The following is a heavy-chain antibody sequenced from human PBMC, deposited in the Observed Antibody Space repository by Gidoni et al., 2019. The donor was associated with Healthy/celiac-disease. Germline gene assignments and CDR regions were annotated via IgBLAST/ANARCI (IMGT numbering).Heavy chain of an antibody. V-gene: IGHV1-69*01. CDR2: IITIFDTA. Sequence: QVQLVQSGAEVKKPGSSVKVSCKASGSTCSSSDISWVRQAPGQGLEWMGGIITIFDTANYAQKFQGRVTITADESTSTSYMELSILRSEETAVYYCARDIRPRGRADAFDIWGQGTMVTVSS. J-gene: IGHJ3*02. CDR1: GSTCSSSD. CDR3: ARDIRPRGRADAFDI.